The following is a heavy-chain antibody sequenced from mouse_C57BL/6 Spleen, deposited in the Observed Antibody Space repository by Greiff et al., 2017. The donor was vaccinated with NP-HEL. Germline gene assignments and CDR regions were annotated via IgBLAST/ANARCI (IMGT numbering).Heavy chain of an antibody. Sequence: EVKLQESGPGLVKPSQSLSLTCSVTGYSITSGYYWNWIRQFPGNKLEWMGYISYDGSNNYNPSLKNRISITRDTSKNQFFLKLNSVTTEDTATYYCARVITTVVVPYFDYWGQGTTLTVSS. CDR3: ARVITTVVVPYFDY. V-gene: IGHV3-6*01. CDR2: ISYDGSN. CDR1: GYSITSGYY. J-gene: IGHJ2*01. D-gene: IGHD1-1*01.